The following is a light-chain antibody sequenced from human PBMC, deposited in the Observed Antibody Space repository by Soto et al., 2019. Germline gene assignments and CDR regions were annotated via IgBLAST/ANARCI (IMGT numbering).Light chain of an antibody. Sequence: QSALAQPASVSGSPGQSITISCIGAGTYCVVSWYQQHPGKVPKLMIYDGTQRPSAVSDRFSGSKSANTASLTISGLQAEDEADYYCSLDAGPNTYVFGTGTKVTFL. CDR1: AGTYCV. CDR3: SLDAGPNTYV. V-gene: IGLV2-23*01. CDR2: DGT. J-gene: IGLJ1*01.